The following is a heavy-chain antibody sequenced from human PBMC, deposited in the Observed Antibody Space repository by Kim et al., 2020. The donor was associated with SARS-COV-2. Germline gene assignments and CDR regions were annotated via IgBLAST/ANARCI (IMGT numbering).Heavy chain of an antibody. V-gene: IGHV1-2*02. CDR3: ARGYYDFWSGYFDAFDI. D-gene: IGHD3-3*01. J-gene: IGHJ3*02. Sequence: FQGRVTMTRDTSISTAYMELSRLRSDDTAVYYCARGYYDFWSGYFDAFDIWGQGTMVTVSS.